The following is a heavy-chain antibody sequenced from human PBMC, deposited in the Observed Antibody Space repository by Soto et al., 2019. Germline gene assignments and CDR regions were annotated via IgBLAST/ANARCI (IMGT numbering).Heavy chain of an antibody. CDR1: GFTFTSSA. CDR3: AAAYGSGSYSAFDI. J-gene: IGHJ3*02. CDR2: IVVGSGNT. D-gene: IGHD3-10*01. Sequence: GASVKVSCKASGFTFTSSAMQWVRQARGQRLEWIGWIVVGSGNTNYAQKFQERVTITRDMSTSTAYMELCSLRSEDTAVYYCAAAYGSGSYSAFDIWGQGTMVTVSS. V-gene: IGHV1-58*02.